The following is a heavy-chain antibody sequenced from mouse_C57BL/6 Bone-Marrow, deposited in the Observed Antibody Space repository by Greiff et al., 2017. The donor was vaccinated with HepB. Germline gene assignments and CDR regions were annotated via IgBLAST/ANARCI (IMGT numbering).Heavy chain of an antibody. Sequence: VKLQQPGTELVKPGASVKLSCKASGYTFTSYWMHWVKQRPGQGLEWIGNINPSNGGTNYNEKFKSKATLTVDKSSSTAYMQLSSLTSEDSAVYYCAKHFYYGSSYGYAMDYWGQGTSVTVSS. CDR3: AKHFYYGSSYGYAMDY. D-gene: IGHD1-1*01. J-gene: IGHJ4*01. V-gene: IGHV1-53*01. CDR1: GYTFTSYW. CDR2: INPSNGGT.